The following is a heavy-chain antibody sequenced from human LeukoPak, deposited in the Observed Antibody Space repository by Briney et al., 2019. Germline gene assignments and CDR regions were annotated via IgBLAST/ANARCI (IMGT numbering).Heavy chain of an antibody. J-gene: IGHJ3*02. CDR3: ARDGYSYGGAFDI. Sequence: GGSXXLSCAASGFSFSSXWMHWVXQAPGKGLGWVSRIKTDGSSLDGSSTSYADSVKGRFTISRDNAKNTLYLQMDSLRAEDTAVYYCARDGYSYGGAFDIWGQGTMVTVSS. V-gene: IGHV3-74*01. CDR1: GFSFSSXW. CDR2: IKTDGSSLDGSST. D-gene: IGHD5-18*01.